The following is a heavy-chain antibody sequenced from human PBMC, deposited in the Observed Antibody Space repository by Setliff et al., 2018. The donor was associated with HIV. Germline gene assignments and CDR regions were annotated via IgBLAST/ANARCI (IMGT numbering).Heavy chain of an antibody. CDR1: GGSISSHY. J-gene: IGHJ3*02. Sequence: SETLSLTCTVSGGSISSHYWSWIRQPPGKGLEWIGYIYYTGNTYYNPSLKSRITISIDTSKNQFSLNLNSVTAADTAVYYCARVPRITTLRNAFDIWGQGTMVTVSS. CDR2: IYYTGNT. D-gene: IGHD3-10*01. V-gene: IGHV4-59*06. CDR3: ARVPRITTLRNAFDI.